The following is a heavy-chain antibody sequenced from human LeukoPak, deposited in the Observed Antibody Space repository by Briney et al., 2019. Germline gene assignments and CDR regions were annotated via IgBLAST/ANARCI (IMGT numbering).Heavy chain of an antibody. CDR2: IYYSGST. D-gene: IGHD6-19*01. V-gene: IGHV4-59*01. CDR1: GGSISSYY. Sequence: PSETLSLTCTVSGGSISSYYWSWIRQPPGKGLEWIGYIYYSGSTNYNPSLKSRVTISVDTSKNQFSLKLSSVTAADTAVYYCARDSSGSSWYYYHGMDVWGQGTTVTVSS. CDR3: ARDSSGSSWYYYHGMDV. J-gene: IGHJ6*02.